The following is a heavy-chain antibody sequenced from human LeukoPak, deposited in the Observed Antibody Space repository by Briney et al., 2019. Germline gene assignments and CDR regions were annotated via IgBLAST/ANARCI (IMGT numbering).Heavy chain of an antibody. J-gene: IGHJ4*02. Sequence: GGSLRLSCAASGFTFGSYWMSWVRQAPGKGLEWVANIKQDGSEKYYVDSVKGRFTISRDNAKNSLYLQMNSLRAEDTAVYYCARCPDFWSGYADYRGQGALVTVSS. V-gene: IGHV3-7*01. CDR1: GFTFGSYW. CDR2: IKQDGSEK. CDR3: ARCPDFWSGYADY. D-gene: IGHD3-3*01.